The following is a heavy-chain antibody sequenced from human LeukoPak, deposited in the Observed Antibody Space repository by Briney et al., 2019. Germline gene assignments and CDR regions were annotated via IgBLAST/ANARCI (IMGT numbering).Heavy chain of an antibody. CDR1: GGSISSYY. J-gene: IGHJ4*02. V-gene: IGHV4-59*01. D-gene: IGHD3-22*01. CDR2: IYYSGST. CDR3: ARDSSGYYYGGGLDY. Sequence: DPSETLSLTCTVSGGSISSYYWSWIRQPPGKGLEWIGYIYYSGSTNYNPSLKSRVTISVDTSKNQFSLKLSSVTAADTAVYYCARDSSGYYYGGGLDYWGQGTLVTVSS.